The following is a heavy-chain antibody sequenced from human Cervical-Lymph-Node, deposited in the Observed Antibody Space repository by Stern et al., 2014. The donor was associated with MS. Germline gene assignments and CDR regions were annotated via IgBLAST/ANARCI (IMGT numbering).Heavy chain of an antibody. Sequence: VQLEASGPEVKRPGESLKISCQASGYTFTSYWIGGVRQMPGKGLEWIAIIFPGGSDIRYSPSFQGQVTISADKSSSTAYLQWNNLKASDTAIYYCARQRYFDYWGQGTLVTVSS. V-gene: IGHV5-51*01. J-gene: IGHJ4*02. CDR2: IFPGGSDI. CDR3: ARQRYFDY. CDR1: GYTFTSYW.